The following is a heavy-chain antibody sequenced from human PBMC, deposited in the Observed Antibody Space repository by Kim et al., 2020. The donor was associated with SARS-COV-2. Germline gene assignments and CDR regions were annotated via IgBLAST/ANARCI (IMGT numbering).Heavy chain of an antibody. Sequence: TINYADSVKGRFAISRDNAKNSLYLQMSSLRDEDTAVYYCTRGGAARPDYWGQGTLVTVSS. V-gene: IGHV3-48*02. CDR3: TRGGAARPDY. CDR2: TI. J-gene: IGHJ4*02. D-gene: IGHD6-6*01.